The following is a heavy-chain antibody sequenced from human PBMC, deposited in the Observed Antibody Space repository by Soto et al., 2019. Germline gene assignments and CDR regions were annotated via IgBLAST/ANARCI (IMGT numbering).Heavy chain of an antibody. Sequence: EVQLLESGGGLVQPGGSLRLSCAASGFTLSSYAMSWVRQAPGKGLEWVSAISGSGGSTSYADSVKVRFTISRDNSKTTLYLQMNSRRAEETAVYYCAKPRYDFCSGPDAFDFWGKGTMVTVSS. V-gene: IGHV3-23*01. J-gene: IGHJ3*01. D-gene: IGHD3-3*01. CDR1: GFTLSSYA. CDR2: ISGSGGST. CDR3: AKPRYDFCSGPDAFDF.